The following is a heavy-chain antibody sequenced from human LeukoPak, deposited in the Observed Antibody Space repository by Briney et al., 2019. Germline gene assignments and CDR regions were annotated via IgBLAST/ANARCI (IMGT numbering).Heavy chain of an antibody. D-gene: IGHD6-19*01. CDR1: GFTFSSYS. CDR3: ARDPIAVAGTLQWSGMDV. CDR2: ISSSSSTI. V-gene: IGHV3-48*02. J-gene: IGHJ6*02. Sequence: QPGGSLRLSCAASGFTFSSYSMNWVRQAPGKGLEWVSYISSSSSTIYYADSVKGRFTTSRDNAKNSLYLQMNSLRDEDTAVYYCARDPIAVAGTLQWSGMDVWGQGTTVTVSS.